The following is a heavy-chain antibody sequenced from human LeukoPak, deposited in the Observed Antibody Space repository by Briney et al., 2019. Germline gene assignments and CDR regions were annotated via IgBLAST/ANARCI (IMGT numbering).Heavy chain of an antibody. CDR1: GGSISSSGYS. Sequence: SQTLSLTCAVSGGSISSSGYSWSWIRQPPGKGLEWIGYIHHTGSTYYNPSLKSRVTISVDRSKNQFSLKLSSVTAADTAMYFCARTPTYCGGDCYYFDPWGLGTLVTVSS. CDR2: IHHTGST. J-gene: IGHJ5*02. D-gene: IGHD2-21*02. V-gene: IGHV4-30-2*01. CDR3: ARTPTYCGGDCYYFDP.